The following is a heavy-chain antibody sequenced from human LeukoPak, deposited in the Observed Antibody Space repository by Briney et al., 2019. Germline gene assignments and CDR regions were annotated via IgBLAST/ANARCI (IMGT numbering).Heavy chain of an antibody. CDR2: ISHAGST. D-gene: IGHD3-10*01. J-gene: IGHJ4*02. Sequence: SETLSLTCTVSGYSISSGYYWGWVRQPPGKGLEWIGSISHAGSTDYSPSLKSRVTISVDTSKNQFSLKLSSVTAADTAVYYCARLWFGEGYFDYWGQGTLVAVSS. CDR3: ARLWFGEGYFDY. V-gene: IGHV4-38-2*02. CDR1: GYSISSGYY.